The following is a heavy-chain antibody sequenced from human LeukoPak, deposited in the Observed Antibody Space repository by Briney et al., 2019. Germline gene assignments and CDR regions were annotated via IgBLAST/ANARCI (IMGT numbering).Heavy chain of an antibody. CDR1: GYTLTELS. CDR3: ATAKYRSGWYGALDI. J-gene: IGHJ3*02. V-gene: IGHV1-24*01. D-gene: IGHD6-19*01. CDR2: FDPEDGET. Sequence: ASVKVSCKVSGYTLTELSMHWVRQAPGKGLEWMGGFDPEDGETIYAQKFQGRVTMTEDTSTDTDYMELSSLRSEDTAVYYCATAKYRSGWYGALDIWGQGTMVTVSS.